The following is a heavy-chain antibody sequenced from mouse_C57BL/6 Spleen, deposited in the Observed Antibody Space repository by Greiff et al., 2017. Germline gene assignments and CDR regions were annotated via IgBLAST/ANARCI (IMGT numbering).Heavy chain of an antibody. Sequence: EVQLQQSGPELVKPGASVKISCKASGYTFTDYYMNWVKQSHGKSLEWIGDINPNNGGTSYNQKFKGKATLTVDKSSSTAYMELRSLTSEDSAVYYCARGGDYSVAYWGQGTLVTVSA. D-gene: IGHD1-1*01. CDR3: ARGGDYSVAY. V-gene: IGHV1-26*01. CDR2: INPNNGGT. CDR1: GYTFTDYY. J-gene: IGHJ3*01.